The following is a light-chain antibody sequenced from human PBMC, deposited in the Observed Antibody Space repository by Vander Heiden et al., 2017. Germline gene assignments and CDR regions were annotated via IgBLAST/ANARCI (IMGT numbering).Light chain of an antibody. Sequence: DIQITQSPSSLSASVRGRVTIPFRASQSISSYLNWYQQKPGKAPKLLIYAASSLQSGGPSRFSGSGSGTDFTLPISSLQPEDFATYYCQQSYSTPMYTFGQGTKLEIK. CDR1: QSISSY. J-gene: IGKJ2*01. V-gene: IGKV1-39*01. CDR3: QQSYSTPMYT. CDR2: AAS.